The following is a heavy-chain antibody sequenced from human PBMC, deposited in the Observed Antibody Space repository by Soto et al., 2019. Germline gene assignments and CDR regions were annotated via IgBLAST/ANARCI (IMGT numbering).Heavy chain of an antibody. Sequence: GGSLRLSCAASGFTFSSYAMSWVRQAPGKGLEWVSAISGSGGSTYYADSVKGRFTISRDNSKNTLYLQMNSLRAEDTAVYYCAKAGATVVVVAATMNYYGMDVWGQGTTVTVSS. CDR3: AKAGATVVVVAATMNYYGMDV. D-gene: IGHD2-15*01. CDR2: ISGSGGST. J-gene: IGHJ6*02. CDR1: GFTFSSYA. V-gene: IGHV3-23*01.